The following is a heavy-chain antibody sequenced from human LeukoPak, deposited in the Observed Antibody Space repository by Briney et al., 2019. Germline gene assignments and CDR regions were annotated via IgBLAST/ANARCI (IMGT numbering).Heavy chain of an antibody. CDR3: AREDSSSWYPSQSRLFDP. Sequence: GASVKVSCKASGYTFTSYGISWVRQAPGQGLEWMGWISAYNGNTNYAQKLQGRVTMTTDTFTSTAYMELRSLRSDDTAVYYCAREDSSSWYPSQSRLFDPWGQGTLVTVSS. CDR1: GYTFTSYG. D-gene: IGHD6-13*01. V-gene: IGHV1-18*01. J-gene: IGHJ5*02. CDR2: ISAYNGNT.